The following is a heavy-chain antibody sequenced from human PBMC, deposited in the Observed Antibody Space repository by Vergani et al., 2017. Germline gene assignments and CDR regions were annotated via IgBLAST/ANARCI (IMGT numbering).Heavy chain of an antibody. Sequence: EVQLVESGGGLVQPGGSLRLSCAASGFTFSSYWMSWVRQAPGKGLEWVANIKQDGSEKNYVDSVKGRFTISRDNAKKSLYLQINSLRAEYTAVYYCARARITGTRWIDPWGQGTLVTVSS. CDR3: ARARITGTRWIDP. CDR2: IKQDGSEK. J-gene: IGHJ5*02. CDR1: GFTFSSYW. D-gene: IGHD1-7*01. V-gene: IGHV3-7*01.